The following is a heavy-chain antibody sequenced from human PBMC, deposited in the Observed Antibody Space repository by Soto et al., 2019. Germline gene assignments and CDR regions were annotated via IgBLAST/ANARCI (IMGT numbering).Heavy chain of an antibody. Sequence: EVQLVESGGGLVKPGGSLRPPCAASGLTSSSYDSNWVRQPTGKGLEWVSPIGTAGDTYYPGSVKGRFTISRENAKNSLYLQMNSLRAGDTAVYYCARGYSSSLGYWGQGTLVTVSS. CDR3: ARGYSSSLGY. CDR2: IGTAGDT. J-gene: IGHJ4*02. CDR1: GLTSSSYD. D-gene: IGHD6-13*01. V-gene: IGHV3-13*01.